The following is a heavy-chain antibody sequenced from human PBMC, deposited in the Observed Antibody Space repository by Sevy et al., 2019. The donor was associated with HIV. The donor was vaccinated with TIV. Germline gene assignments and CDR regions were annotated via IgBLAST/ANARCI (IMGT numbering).Heavy chain of an antibody. Sequence: GGSLRLSCAASGFTFSSYWMHWVRQAPGKGLVWVSRINSDGSSTSYADSVKGRFTISRDNAKNTLYLQMNSLRAEDTAVYYCARDLHDFWSGYYRNYYYGMDVWGQGTTVTVSS. CDR3: ARDLHDFWSGYYRNYYYGMDV. D-gene: IGHD3-3*01. CDR2: INSDGSST. CDR1: GFTFSSYW. J-gene: IGHJ6*02. V-gene: IGHV3-74*01.